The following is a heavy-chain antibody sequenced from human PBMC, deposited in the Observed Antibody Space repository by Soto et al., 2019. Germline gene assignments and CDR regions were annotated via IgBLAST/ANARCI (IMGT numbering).Heavy chain of an antibody. V-gene: IGHV4-34*01. Sequence: QVQLQQWGAGLLKPSETLSLTCAVYGGSFSGYYWSWIRQPPGKGLEWIGEINHSGSTNYNPSLKSRVTISVDTSKNQFSLKLSSVTAADTAVYYCARGWMYSSSWYGYWGQGTLVTVYS. CDR3: ARGWMYSSSWYGY. J-gene: IGHJ4*02. CDR2: INHSGST. CDR1: GGSFSGYY. D-gene: IGHD6-13*01.